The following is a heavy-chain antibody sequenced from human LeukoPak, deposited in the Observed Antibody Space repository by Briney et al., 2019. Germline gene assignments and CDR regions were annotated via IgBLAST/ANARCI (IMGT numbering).Heavy chain of an antibody. V-gene: IGHV4-61*05. CDR2: IYYSGTT. D-gene: IGHD4-23*01. Sequence: PSETLSLTCTVSGGSISGSNNFWGWIRQSPGRGLEWIAYIYYSGTTNYNPSLKSRVTISVDTSKSQFSLKVNSVTAADTAVYYCARLNGGDWGQGTLVTVSS. J-gene: IGHJ4*02. CDR3: ARLNGGD. CDR1: GGSISGSNNF.